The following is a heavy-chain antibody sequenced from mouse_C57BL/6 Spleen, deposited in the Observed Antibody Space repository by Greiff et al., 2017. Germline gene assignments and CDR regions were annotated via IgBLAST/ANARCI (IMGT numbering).Heavy chain of an antibody. CDR2: IHPNSGST. D-gene: IGHD1-1*01. Sequence: QVQLQQPGAELVKPGASVKLSCKASGYTFTSYWMHWVKQRPGQGLEWIGMIHPNSGSTNYNEKFKSKATLTVDKSSSTAYMPLSRLTSEDSAVYYCARSGTTVPWYFDVWGTGTTVTVSS. V-gene: IGHV1-64*01. CDR1: GYTFTSYW. CDR3: ARSGTTVPWYFDV. J-gene: IGHJ1*03.